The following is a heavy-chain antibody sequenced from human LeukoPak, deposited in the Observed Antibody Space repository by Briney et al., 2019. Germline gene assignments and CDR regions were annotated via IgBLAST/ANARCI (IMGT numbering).Heavy chain of an antibody. CDR3: ARTYINYYDSSGYYDY. V-gene: IGHV4-59*08. J-gene: IGHJ4*02. CDR2: IYYSGST. D-gene: IGHD3-22*01. CDR1: GGSISSYY. Sequence: SETLSLTCTVSGGSISSYYWSWIRQPPGKGLEWIGYIYYSGSTNYNPSLKSRVTISVDTSKKQFSLKLSSVTAADTAVYYCARTYINYYDSSGYYDYWGQGTLVTVSS.